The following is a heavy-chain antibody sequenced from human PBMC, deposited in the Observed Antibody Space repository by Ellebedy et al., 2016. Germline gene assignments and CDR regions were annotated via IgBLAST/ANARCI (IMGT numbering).Heavy chain of an antibody. D-gene: IGHD1-26*01. CDR2: IEQDGSEK. CDR1: GFTFSSYW. Sequence: GESLKISCAASGFTFSSYWMSWVRQAPGKGLEWVANIEQDGSEKYYVDSVKGRFTISRDNAKNSLYLQMNSLRAEDTAVYYCARAGGSYRLDYWGQGTLVTVSS. CDR3: ARAGGSYRLDY. J-gene: IGHJ4*02. V-gene: IGHV3-7*03.